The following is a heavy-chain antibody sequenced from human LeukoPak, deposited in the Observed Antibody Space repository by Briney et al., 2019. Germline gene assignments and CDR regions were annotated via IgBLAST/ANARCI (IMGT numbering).Heavy chain of an antibody. CDR2: TYYRSKWYN. CDR3: ARTAMRVVDS. V-gene: IGHV6-1*01. D-gene: IGHD5-18*01. J-gene: IGHJ4*02. CDR1: RGSVSHKNAP. Sequence: SQTLSLTFAISRGSVSHKNAPWNWTRHSPSRGLEWLGRTYYRSKWYNEYAVSVKSRVTINPDTSKNHLSLQLNSMTPEDTAVYYCARTAMRVVDSWGQGTLVTVSS.